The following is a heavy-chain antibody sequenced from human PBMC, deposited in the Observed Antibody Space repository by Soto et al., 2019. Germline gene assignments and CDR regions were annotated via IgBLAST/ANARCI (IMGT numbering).Heavy chain of an antibody. CDR1: GGTFSSYA. D-gene: IGHD1-1*01. V-gene: IGHV1-69*06. CDR2: IIPIFGTA. J-gene: IGHJ6*02. Sequence: SAKVWCKASGGTFSSYAISWVRQAPVQGLEWMGGIIPIFGTANYAQKFQGRVTITADKSTSTAYMELSSLRSEDTAVYYCARDRWPRRPEPYGMDVWGQGTKVTVYS. CDR3: ARDRWPRRPEPYGMDV.